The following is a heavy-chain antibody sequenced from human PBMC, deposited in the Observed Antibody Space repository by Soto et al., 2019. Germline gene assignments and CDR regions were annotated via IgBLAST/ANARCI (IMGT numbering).Heavy chain of an antibody. CDR1: GGTFSSYT. CDR3: ARASCSGGSCYPDDY. CDR2: IIPILGIA. D-gene: IGHD2-15*01. V-gene: IGHV1-69*02. J-gene: IGHJ4*02. Sequence: VQLVQSGAEVKKPGSSVKVSCKASGGTFSSYTISWVRQAPGQGLEWMGRIIPILGIANYAQKFQGRVTITADKSTSTAYMELSSLRSEDTAVYYCARASCSGGSCYPDDYWGQGTLVTVSS.